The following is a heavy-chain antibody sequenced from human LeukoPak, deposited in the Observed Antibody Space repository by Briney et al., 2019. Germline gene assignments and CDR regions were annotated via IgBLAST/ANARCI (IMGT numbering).Heavy chain of an antibody. CDR3: ARESYYDSSGRYYYYYMDV. CDR1: GFTFSSYS. V-gene: IGHV3-48*04. D-gene: IGHD3-22*01. CDR2: ISSSSSTI. Sequence: GGSLRLSCAASGFTFSSYSMNWVRQAPGKGLEWVSYISSSSSTIYYADSVKGRFTISRDNAKNSLYLQMNSLRAEDTAVYYCARESYYDSSGRYYYYYMDVWGKGTTVTVSS. J-gene: IGHJ6*03.